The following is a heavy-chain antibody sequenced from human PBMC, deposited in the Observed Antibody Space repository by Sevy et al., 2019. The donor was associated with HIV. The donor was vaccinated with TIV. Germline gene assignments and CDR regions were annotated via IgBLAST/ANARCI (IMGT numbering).Heavy chain of an antibody. J-gene: IGHJ6*02. V-gene: IGHV1-8*01. CDR2: MNPNSGNT. Sequence: ASVKVSCKASGYTFTSYDINWVRQATGQGLEWMGWMNPNSGNTGYAQKFQGIVTMTRNTSISTAYMELSSLRSDDTAVYYCARTGLVRDGLTNGGYYYYGMDVWGQGTTVTVSS. CDR1: GYTFTSYD. D-gene: IGHD3-9*01. CDR3: ARTGLVRDGLTNGGYYYYGMDV.